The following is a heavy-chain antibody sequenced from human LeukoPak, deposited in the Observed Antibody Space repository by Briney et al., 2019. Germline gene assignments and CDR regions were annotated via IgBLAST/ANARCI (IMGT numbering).Heavy chain of an antibody. D-gene: IGHD3-22*01. CDR1: GYTFTGYY. CDR3: ARASTMIVVVARY. V-gene: IGHV1-2*02. J-gene: IGHJ4*02. Sequence: ASVTVSCKASGYTFTGYYMHWVRQAPGQGLEWMGWINPNSGGTNYAQKFQGRVTMTRDTSISTAYMELSRLRSDDTAVYYCARASTMIVVVARYWGQGTLVTVSS. CDR2: INPNSGGT.